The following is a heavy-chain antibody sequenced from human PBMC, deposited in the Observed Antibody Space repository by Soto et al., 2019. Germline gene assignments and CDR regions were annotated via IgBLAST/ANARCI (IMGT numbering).Heavy chain of an antibody. V-gene: IGHV3-30*03. D-gene: IGHD3-22*01. J-gene: IGHJ4*02. CDR1: GFTFSSYG. CDR3: ARLGYYDSSGAFDY. Sequence: PGGSLRLSCAASGFTFSSYGMHWVRQAPGKGLEWVAVISYDGSNKYYADSVKGRFTISRDNSKNTLYLQMNSLRAEDTAVYYCARLGYYDSSGAFDYWGQGTLVTVSS. CDR2: ISYDGSNK.